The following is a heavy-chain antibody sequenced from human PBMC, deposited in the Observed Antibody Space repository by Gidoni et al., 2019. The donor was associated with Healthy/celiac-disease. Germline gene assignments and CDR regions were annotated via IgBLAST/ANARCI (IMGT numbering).Heavy chain of an antibody. Sequence: QVQLQQWGAGLLKPSETLSLTCAVYGGSFSGYYWSWIRQPPGKGLEWIGEINHSGSTNYNPSLKSRVTISVDTSKNQFSLKLSSVTAADTAVYYCARAPYDFFDYWGQGTLVTVSS. D-gene: IGHD2-21*02. CDR1: GGSFSGYY. J-gene: IGHJ4*02. CDR3: ARAPYDFFDY. V-gene: IGHV4-34*01. CDR2: INHSGST.